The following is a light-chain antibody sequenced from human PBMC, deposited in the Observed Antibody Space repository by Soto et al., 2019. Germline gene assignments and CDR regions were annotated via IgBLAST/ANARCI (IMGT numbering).Light chain of an antibody. Sequence: QSVLTQPPSVSAAPGQKVTIAYSGSSSNIGNNYVSWYQQLPGTAPKLLIYEDNKRPSGIPDRCSGSKSGTSATLGITGLQTGDEADYYCGTWDDSLSAWVFGGGTKLTVL. CDR3: GTWDDSLSAWV. CDR2: EDN. J-gene: IGLJ3*02. CDR1: SSNIGNNY. V-gene: IGLV1-51*02.